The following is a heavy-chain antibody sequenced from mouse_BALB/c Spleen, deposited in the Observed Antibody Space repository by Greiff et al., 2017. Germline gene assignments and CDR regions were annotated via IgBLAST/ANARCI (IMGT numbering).Heavy chain of an antibody. V-gene: IGHV5-12-1*01. Sequence: EVKLMESGGGLVKPGGSLKLSCAASGFAFSSYDMSWVRQTPEKRLEWVAYISSGGGSTYYPDTVKGRFTISRDNAKNTLYLQMSSLKSEDTAMYYCARVYYGSSLDYWGQGTTLTVSS. CDR3: ARVYYGSSLDY. D-gene: IGHD1-1*01. CDR2: ISSGGGST. J-gene: IGHJ2*01. CDR1: GFAFSSYD.